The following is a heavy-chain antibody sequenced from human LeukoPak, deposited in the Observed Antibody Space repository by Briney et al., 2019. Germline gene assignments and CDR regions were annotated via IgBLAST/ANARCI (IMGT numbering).Heavy chain of an antibody. D-gene: IGHD3-10*01. J-gene: IGHJ5*02. Sequence: SETLSLTCAVYGGSFSGYYWSWLRQPPGKGLEWIGEINHSGSTNYNPSLTSRVTISVDTSKNQFSLKLSSVTAADTAVYYCARGGGGSGSRGRTRNWFDPWGQGTLVTVSS. V-gene: IGHV4-34*01. CDR3: ARGGGGSGSRGRTRNWFDP. CDR2: INHSGST. CDR1: GGSFSGYY.